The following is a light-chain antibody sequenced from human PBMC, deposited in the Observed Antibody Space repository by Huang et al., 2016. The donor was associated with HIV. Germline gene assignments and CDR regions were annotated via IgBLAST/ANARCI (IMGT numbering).Light chain of an antibody. J-gene: IGKJ2*03. Sequence: DIQMTQSPSTLSASVGDRVTITCRASQSIGTWCDWDQQIPGKAPKLLIYKASSLESGVPSRCNGSGSGTEFTLTINSLQPGDFATYYCQQSNSYPYSFGQGTKLEIK. V-gene: IGKV1-5*03. CDR3: QQSNSYPYS. CDR1: QSIGTW. CDR2: KAS.